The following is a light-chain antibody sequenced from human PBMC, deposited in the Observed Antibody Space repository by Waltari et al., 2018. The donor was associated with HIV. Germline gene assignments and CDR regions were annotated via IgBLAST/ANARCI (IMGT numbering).Light chain of an antibody. CDR1: KLGNKY. CDR2: EDN. V-gene: IGLV3-1*01. Sequence: SYEVTKPPSVSVSPGQTASITCSGHKLGNKYTAWYQQKPGQSPVLVIYEDNKRRSGTPERFSGSNSGNTATLTISGTQAMDEADYYCQAWDSSTVFFGGGTRLTVL. CDR3: QAWDSSTVF. J-gene: IGLJ2*01.